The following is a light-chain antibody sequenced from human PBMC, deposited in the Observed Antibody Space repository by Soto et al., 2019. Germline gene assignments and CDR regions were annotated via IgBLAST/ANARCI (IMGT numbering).Light chain of an antibody. CDR2: GAS. Sequence: EIVLTQSPGTLSLSPGERATLSCRAGQSVSSSNLAWYQQKPGQAPRLLMYGASSRATGIPDRFSGSGSGTDFTLTISRLEPEDFAVYYCQLYGSSPFTFGQGTKLEIK. CDR3: QLYGSSPFT. J-gene: IGKJ2*01. V-gene: IGKV3-20*01. CDR1: QSVSSSN.